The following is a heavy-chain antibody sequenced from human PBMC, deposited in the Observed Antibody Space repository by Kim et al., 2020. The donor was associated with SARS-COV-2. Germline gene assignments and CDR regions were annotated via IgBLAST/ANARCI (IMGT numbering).Heavy chain of an antibody. CDR3: ARGYDNVVVPAAIPGYFDY. J-gene: IGHJ4*02. D-gene: IGHD2-2*02. V-gene: IGHV4-31*02. Sequence: RVTISVDTSKNQFSLKLSSVTAADTAVYYCARGYDNVVVPAAIPGYFDYWGQGTLVTVSS.